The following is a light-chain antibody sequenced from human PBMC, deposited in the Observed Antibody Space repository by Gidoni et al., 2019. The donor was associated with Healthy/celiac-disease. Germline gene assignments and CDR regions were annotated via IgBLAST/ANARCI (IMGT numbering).Light chain of an antibody. J-gene: IGKJ2*04. CDR2: DSS. V-gene: IGKV1-13*02. CDR3: QQCNSYLPCS. CDR1: QGISSA. Sequence: AIQLTQSPSSLSASVGDRVTITCRASQGISSALAWYQQKPGKAPKLLIYDSSSLESGVPSRFSGSGSGTDFTLTISSLQPEDFATYYCQQCNSYLPCSFGQGTKLEIK.